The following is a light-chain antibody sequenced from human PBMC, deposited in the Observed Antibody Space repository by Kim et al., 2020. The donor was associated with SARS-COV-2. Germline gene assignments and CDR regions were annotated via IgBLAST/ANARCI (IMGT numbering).Light chain of an antibody. CDR3: MHTKKTPIT. CDR2: WGS. V-gene: IGKV2-28*01. J-gene: IGKJ5*01. CDR1: QSLRHSSGYNL. Sequence: DIVMTQSPLSLPVAPGEPASISCRSSQSLRHSSGYNLLDWYVQKAGQSPQVLIFWGSNRASGVPDRFSGIESGTYFTLKISRVEAEDVDIYYCMHTKKTPITFGQGTRLEIK.